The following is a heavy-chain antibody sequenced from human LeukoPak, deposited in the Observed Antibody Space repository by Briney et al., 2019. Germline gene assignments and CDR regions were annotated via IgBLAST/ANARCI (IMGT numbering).Heavy chain of an antibody. J-gene: IGHJ5*02. Sequence: SETLSLTCTVSGGSISNYYWSWIRQPPGKGLEWIGYIYYNGDTNYNPSLKSRVTISVDTSKNQFSLQLTSVTAEDTAVYYCARETNGYPNWFDPWGQGTLVTVSS. CDR3: ARETNGYPNWFDP. V-gene: IGHV4-59*01. CDR1: GGSISNYY. D-gene: IGHD5-18*01. CDR2: IYYNGDT.